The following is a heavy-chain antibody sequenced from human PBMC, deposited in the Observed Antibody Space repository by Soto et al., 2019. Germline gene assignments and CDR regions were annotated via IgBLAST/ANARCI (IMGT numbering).Heavy chain of an antibody. CDR3: ATEVWVYYDFWSGYSDY. CDR1: GFTFSDHY. J-gene: IGHJ4*02. Sequence: GGSLRLSCAAFGFTFSDHYMDWVRQAPGKGLEWVANIKEDGSDMYYVDSVKGRFTISRDNAKNSLYLQMNSLRAEDTAVYYCATEVWVYYDFWSGYSDYWGQGTLVTVSS. V-gene: IGHV3-7*01. CDR2: IKEDGSDM. D-gene: IGHD3-3*01.